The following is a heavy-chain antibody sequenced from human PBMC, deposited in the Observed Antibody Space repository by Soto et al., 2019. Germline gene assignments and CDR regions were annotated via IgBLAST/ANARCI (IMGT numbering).Heavy chain of an antibody. CDR2: ISAYNGNT. Sequence: QVQLVQSGAEVKKPGASVKVSCKASGYTFTSYGISWVRQAPGQGLKWMGWISAYNGNTNYAQKLQGRVTMTTYTSTSTAYMELRSLRSDDTAVYYCARALNRVVGYSYGHGDYWGQGTLVTVSS. D-gene: IGHD5-18*01. CDR1: GYTFTSYG. V-gene: IGHV1-18*04. CDR3: ARALNRVVGYSYGHGDY. J-gene: IGHJ4*02.